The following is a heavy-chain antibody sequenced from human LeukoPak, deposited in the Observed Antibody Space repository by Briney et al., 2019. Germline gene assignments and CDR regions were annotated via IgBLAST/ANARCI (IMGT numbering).Heavy chain of an antibody. CDR3: ARVAYGSGSYYLDY. V-gene: IGHV4-59*01. CDR2: IYYSGSP. D-gene: IGHD3-10*01. CDR1: GGSISSYS. Sequence: SETLSLTCTVTGGSISSYSWSWIRQPPGQGLEWIGYIYYSGSPNYNPSLKSRVTMSLDTSKKQFSLKLISVTAADTAVYYCARVAYGSGSYYLDYWGQGTLVIVSS. J-gene: IGHJ4*02.